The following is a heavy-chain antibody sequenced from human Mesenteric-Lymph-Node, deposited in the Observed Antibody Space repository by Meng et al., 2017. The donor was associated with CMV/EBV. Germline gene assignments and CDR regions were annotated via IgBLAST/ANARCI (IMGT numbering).Heavy chain of an antibody. Sequence: GESLKISCAASGFTVSSNYMSWVRQAPGKGLEWVSSIYSGGSITYYADSVRGRFTMSRDNSKNTLYVQMNSLRVEDTAVYYCARSSSVYYYYGMDVWGQGTTVTVSS. V-gene: IGHV3-23*03. CDR2: IYSGGSIT. CDR1: GFTVSSNY. CDR3: ARSSSVYYYYGMDV. J-gene: IGHJ6*02. D-gene: IGHD6-6*01.